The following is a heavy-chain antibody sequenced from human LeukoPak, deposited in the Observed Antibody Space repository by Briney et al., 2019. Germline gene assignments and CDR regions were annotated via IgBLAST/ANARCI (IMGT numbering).Heavy chain of an antibody. Sequence: GESLQISCKGSGYSFTGYWIGWVRQMPGKGLEWMGIIYPGDSATRYSPSFQGQVTISADRSISTAYLQWSSLKASDTAIYYCARVRDTSGYFDYGYWGQGTLVTVSS. CDR1: GYSFTGYW. CDR3: ARVRDTSGYFDYGY. V-gene: IGHV5-51*01. D-gene: IGHD3-22*01. CDR2: IYPGDSAT. J-gene: IGHJ4*02.